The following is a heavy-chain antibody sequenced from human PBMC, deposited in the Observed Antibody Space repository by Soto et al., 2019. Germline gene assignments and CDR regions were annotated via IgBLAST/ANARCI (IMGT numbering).Heavy chain of an antibody. CDR3: ARRLQFGSGWPFDY. V-gene: IGHV1-18*01. Sequence: QVQLVQSGGEVKKPGASVKVSCKASGYTFSAYGISWVRQAPGQGLEWMGWISVYNGNTNYGQKVQGRVTMTTDTSTTTAYMELRSLRADDTAVYYYARRLQFGSGWPFDYRGQGTLLIVSS. CDR1: GYTFSAYG. D-gene: IGHD6-19*01. CDR2: ISVYNGNT. J-gene: IGHJ4*02.